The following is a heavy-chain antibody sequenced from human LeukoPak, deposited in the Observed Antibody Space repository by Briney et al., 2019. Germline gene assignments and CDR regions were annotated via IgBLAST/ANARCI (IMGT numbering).Heavy chain of an antibody. Sequence: GGSLRLSCAASGFTFSSYSMNWVRQAPGKGLEWVSGISGSGISTYYADSVKGRFTISRDNSKNTLYLQMNSLRPEDTAVYYCAKDDAWLQYGNWGRGTLVTVSS. CDR2: ISGSGIST. V-gene: IGHV3-23*01. J-gene: IGHJ4*02. CDR3: AKDDAWLQYGN. CDR1: GFTFSSYS. D-gene: IGHD5-24*01.